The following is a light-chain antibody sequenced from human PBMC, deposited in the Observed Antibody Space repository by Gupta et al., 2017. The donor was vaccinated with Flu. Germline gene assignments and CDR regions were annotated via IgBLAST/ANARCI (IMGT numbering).Light chain of an antibody. CDR1: HIGTKN. V-gene: IGLV3-21*02. J-gene: IGLJ3*02. CDR3: QVWDSDSDHVV. Sequence: YVLTQPPSLSVAPGQTATISRGGKHIGTKNVHWYQQRPGQAPILVVYEDTVRPSGIPERFSGSNSGDMATLTLSRAEAGDEADYYCQVWDSDSDHVVFGGGTKLTVL. CDR2: EDT.